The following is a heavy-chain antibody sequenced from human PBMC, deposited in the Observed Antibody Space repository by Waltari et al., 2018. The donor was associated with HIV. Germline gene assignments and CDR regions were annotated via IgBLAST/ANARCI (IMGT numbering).Heavy chain of an antibody. D-gene: IGHD2-21*02. CDR1: GGSISSGSYY. CDR3: AREGVRIVVVTAIPGWFDP. J-gene: IGHJ5*02. Sequence: QVQLQESGPGLVKPSQTLSLTCTVSGGSISSGSYYWSWIRQPAGKGLEWIGRIYTSGSTNYNPSLKSRVTISVDTSKNQFSLKLSSVTAADTAVYYCAREGVRIVVVTAIPGWFDPWGQGTLVTVSS. V-gene: IGHV4-61*02. CDR2: IYTSGST.